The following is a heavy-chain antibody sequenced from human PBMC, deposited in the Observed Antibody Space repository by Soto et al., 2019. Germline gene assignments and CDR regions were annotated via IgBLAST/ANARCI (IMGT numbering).Heavy chain of an antibody. CDR3: ASPTGYGLDY. CDR2: IYYSGST. Sequence: SGTPSPPRTVSGCSISSSSYYWGWIRQPPGKGLEWIGSIYYSGSTYYNPSLKSRVTISVDTSKNQFSLKLSSVTAADTAVYYCASPTGYGLDYWGQGTLVTVSS. V-gene: IGHV4-39*01. CDR1: GCSISSSSYY. J-gene: IGHJ4*02. D-gene: IGHD3-10*01.